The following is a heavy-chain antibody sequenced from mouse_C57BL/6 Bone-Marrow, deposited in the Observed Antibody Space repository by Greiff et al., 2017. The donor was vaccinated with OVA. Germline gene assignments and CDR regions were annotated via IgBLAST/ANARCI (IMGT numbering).Heavy chain of an antibody. D-gene: IGHD1-1*01. CDR1: GYTFTDYN. CDR2: INPNNGGT. V-gene: IGHV1-18*01. Sequence: VQLQQSGPELVKPGASVKIPCKASGYTFTDYNMDWVKQSHGKSLEWIGDINPNNGGTIYNQKFKGEATLTVDKSSSTAYMELRSLTSEDTAVYYCARRITTVVDAMDYWGQGTSVTVSS. J-gene: IGHJ4*01. CDR3: ARRITTVVDAMDY.